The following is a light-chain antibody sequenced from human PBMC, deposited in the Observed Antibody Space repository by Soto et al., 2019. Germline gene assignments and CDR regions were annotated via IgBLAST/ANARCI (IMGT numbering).Light chain of an antibody. CDR1: SNYVGSYNL. CDR2: GVT. J-gene: IGLJ1*01. V-gene: IGLV2-23*02. CDR3: CSYAGSNTYV. Sequence: QTALTQPASVSGSPGQSITISCTGTSNYVGSYNLVSWYQQPPGKAPKFMIYGVTKRPSGVSNRFSGSKSGNTASLTISGLQAEDEADYYCCSYAGSNTYVFGTGTKVTVL.